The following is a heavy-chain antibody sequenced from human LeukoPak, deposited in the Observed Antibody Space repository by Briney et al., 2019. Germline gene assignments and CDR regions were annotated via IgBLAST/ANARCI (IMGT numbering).Heavy chain of an antibody. V-gene: IGHV4-30-4*01. J-gene: IGHJ4*02. CDR2: IYYSGST. D-gene: IGHD3-22*01. CDR1: GGSISSGDYY. CDR3: ARDTYDSSGYFY. Sequence: SETLSLTCTVSGGSISSGDYYWSWIRQPPGKGLEWIGYIYYSGSTYYNPSLKSRVTTSVDTSKNQFSLKLSSVTAADTAVYYCARDTYDSSGYFYWGQGTLVTVSS.